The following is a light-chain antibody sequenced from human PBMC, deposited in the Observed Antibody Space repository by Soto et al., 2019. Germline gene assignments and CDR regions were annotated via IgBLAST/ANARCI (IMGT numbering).Light chain of an antibody. Sequence: LTQPVSVSGSPGQSITISCTGSSSDVGAYNYVSWYQQHPGKAPKLMTYDVSKRPSGVPDRFSGSKSGNTASLTISGLQAEDEADYYCCSYADNYSYVFGTGTKVTVL. CDR1: SSDVGAYNY. V-gene: IGLV2-11*01. CDR3: CSYADNYSYV. J-gene: IGLJ1*01. CDR2: DVS.